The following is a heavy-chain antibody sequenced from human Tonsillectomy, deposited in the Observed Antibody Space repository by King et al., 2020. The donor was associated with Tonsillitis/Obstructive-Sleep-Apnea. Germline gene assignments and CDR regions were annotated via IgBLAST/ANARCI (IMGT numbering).Heavy chain of an antibody. D-gene: IGHD6-6*01. CDR2: IYPGDSDT. CDR1: GYSFTIYW. CDR3: ARGNDSSQSGFDY. Sequence: VQLVESGAEVKKPGESLKISCQGSGYSFTIYWIGWVRQMPGKGLEWMGIIYPGDSDTRYSPAFQGQVTITADKSISTAYLQWSSLKASDTAMYYCARGNDSSQSGFDYWGQGTLVTVSS. J-gene: IGHJ4*02. V-gene: IGHV5-51*01.